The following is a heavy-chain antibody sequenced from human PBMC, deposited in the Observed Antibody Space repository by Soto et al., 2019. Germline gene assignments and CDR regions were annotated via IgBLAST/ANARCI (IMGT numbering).Heavy chain of an antibody. D-gene: IGHD2-15*01. V-gene: IGHV4-59*01. CDR1: GDSISRYY. J-gene: IGHJ6*02. CDR2: IYNSGST. Sequence: QVQLQESGPGLVKPSETLSLTCTVSGDSISRYYWSWIRQPPGKGLEWIGFIYNSGSTNYNPSLKNRTTTSEDTSKNKISLKLMYVTAADTAVYYCVTEVVDLADPPKRRADYLSMDVWGQGTTVTFSS. CDR3: VTEVVDLADPPKRRADYLSMDV.